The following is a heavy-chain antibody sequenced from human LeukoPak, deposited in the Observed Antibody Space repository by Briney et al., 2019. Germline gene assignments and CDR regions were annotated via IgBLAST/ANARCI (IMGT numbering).Heavy chain of an antibody. CDR1: GFTFSLYE. Sequence: PGGSLRLSCAASGFTFSLYEMTWVRQAPGKGLEWVSYITRSGSTTYYADSVKGRFTISRDNAKNSLYLQMNSLTTEDTAVYYCGVRGVIGIGGFDYWGQGTLVTVSS. D-gene: IGHD3-10*01. V-gene: IGHV3-48*03. J-gene: IGHJ4*02. CDR3: GVRGVIGIGGFDY. CDR2: ITRSGSTT.